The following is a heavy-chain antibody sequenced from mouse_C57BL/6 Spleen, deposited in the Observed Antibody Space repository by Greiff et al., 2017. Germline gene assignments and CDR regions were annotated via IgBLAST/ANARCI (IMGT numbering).Heavy chain of an antibody. CDR1: GYTFTSYD. Sequence: VHLVESGPELVKPGASVKLSCKASGYTFTSYDINWVKQRPGQGLEWIGWLYPRDGSTKYNEKFKGKATLTVDTSSSTAYMEHHSLTSEDSSVYFYARKIGGNPYVYFDVWGTGTTVTVSS. J-gene: IGHJ1*03. CDR2: LYPRDGST. D-gene: IGHD1-1*02. CDR3: ARKIGGNPYVYFDV. V-gene: IGHV1-85*01.